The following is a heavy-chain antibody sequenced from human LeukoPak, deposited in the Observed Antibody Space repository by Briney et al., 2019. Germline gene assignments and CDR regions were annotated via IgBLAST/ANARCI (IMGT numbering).Heavy chain of an antibody. CDR3: ASDLQSVPQGAFDI. J-gene: IGHJ3*02. Sequence: GGSLRLSCAASGFTFSSYSMNWVRQAPGKGLEWVSSISSSSSYIYYADSVKGRFTISRDNAKNSLYLQMNSLRAEDTAVYYCASDLQSVPQGAFDIWGQGTMVTVSS. CDR2: ISSSSSYI. V-gene: IGHV3-21*01. CDR1: GFTFSSYS. D-gene: IGHD4-11*01.